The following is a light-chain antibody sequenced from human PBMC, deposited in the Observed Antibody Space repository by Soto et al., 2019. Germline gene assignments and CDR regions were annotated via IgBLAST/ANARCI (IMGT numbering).Light chain of an antibody. Sequence: QSVLTQPASVSGSPGQSITISCTGTSSDVGGYNYVSWYLQHPVKAPKLMIYDVTNRPSGVSDRFSGSKSGNTASLTISGLQAEDEADYYCSSYTSSSTPYVFGTGTKVTVL. CDR2: DVT. J-gene: IGLJ1*01. CDR1: SSDVGGYNY. CDR3: SSYTSSSTPYV. V-gene: IGLV2-14*01.